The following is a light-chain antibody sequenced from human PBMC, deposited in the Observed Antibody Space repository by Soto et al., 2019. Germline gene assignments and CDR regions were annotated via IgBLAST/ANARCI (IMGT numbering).Light chain of an antibody. CDR1: KSLLHSNGYNY. Sequence: DIVMTQSPLSLPVTPGEPASISCRSSKSLLHSNGYNYLDWYLQTPGQSPQLLIYLGSNRASGVPDRFSGSGSGTDFTLKISSVEAEDVGVYYCMQALQTPPTFGQGTKVEIK. J-gene: IGKJ1*01. CDR2: LGS. CDR3: MQALQTPPT. V-gene: IGKV2-28*01.